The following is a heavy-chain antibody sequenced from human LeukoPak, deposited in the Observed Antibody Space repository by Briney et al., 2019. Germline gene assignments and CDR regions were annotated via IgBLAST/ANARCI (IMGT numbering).Heavy chain of an antibody. CDR1: GYSFTSYW. CDR2: IYPGDSDT. J-gene: IGHJ5*02. D-gene: IGHD6-13*01. V-gene: IGHV5-51*01. Sequence: PGESLKISCKGSGYSFTSYWIGWVRQMPGKGLEWMGIIYPGDSDTRYSPSFQGQVTISADKSISTAYLQWSSLKASDTAMYYCARSHWQQLLHNWFDPWGQGSLVTVSS. CDR3: ARSHWQQLLHNWFDP.